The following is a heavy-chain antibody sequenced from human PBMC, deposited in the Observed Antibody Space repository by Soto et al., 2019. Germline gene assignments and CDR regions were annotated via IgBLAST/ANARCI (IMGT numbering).Heavy chain of an antibody. J-gene: IGHJ4*02. V-gene: IGHV4-34*01. CDR3: ARVEYTYNYRGLDY. CDR2: IDHSGST. Sequence: PSETLSLTCAVYGGSFRGYYWTWIRQPPGKGLEWIGEIDHSGSTNYNPSLKSRVTISVDTSKIQFSLKLASVTAADTAVYYCARVEYTYNYRGLDYWGQGTLVTVSS. D-gene: IGHD3-16*01. CDR1: GGSFRGYY.